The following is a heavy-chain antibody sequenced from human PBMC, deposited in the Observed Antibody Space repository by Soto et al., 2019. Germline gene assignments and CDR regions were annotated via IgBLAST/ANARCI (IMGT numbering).Heavy chain of an antibody. CDR1: CGSFSGYY. J-gene: IGHJ5*02. V-gene: IGHV4-34*01. CDR3: ARDMHAGFTHYFDP. Sequence: PPETLSLTCAVYCGSFSGYYWTWIRQPPGKGLEWIGEINDSGGTDYNPSLKSRVTISMDTSKNQLSLKLTSMTAADTAVYNCARDMHAGFTHYFDPWGQGTLVTVSS. CDR2: INDSGGT. D-gene: IGHD1-26*01.